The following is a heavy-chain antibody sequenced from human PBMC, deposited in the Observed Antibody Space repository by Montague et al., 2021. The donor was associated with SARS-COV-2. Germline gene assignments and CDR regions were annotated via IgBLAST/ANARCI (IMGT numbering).Heavy chain of an antibody. CDR3: ARATSVRGAVNWFDP. Sequence: ETLSPTSAVSGGSISSHYWSFIRQPPGKGLEWIAYINYSGGTNYNPSRKSRVTISVDTTKNHFSLQLRSVTPADTAVYFCARATSVRGAVNWFDPWGQGTLVTVSS. D-gene: IGHD3-10*01. CDR1: GGSISSHY. V-gene: IGHV4-59*11. J-gene: IGHJ5*02. CDR2: INYSGGT.